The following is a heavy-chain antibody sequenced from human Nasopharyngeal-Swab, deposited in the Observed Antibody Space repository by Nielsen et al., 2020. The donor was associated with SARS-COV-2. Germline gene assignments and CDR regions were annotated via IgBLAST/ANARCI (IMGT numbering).Heavy chain of an antibody. J-gene: IGHJ3*02. V-gene: IGHV4-34*01. CDR3: ARSCRVVTAIRFAFDI. D-gene: IGHD2-21*02. Sequence: RQAPGKGLEWIGEINHSGSTNYNPSLKSQVTISVDTSKNQFSLKLSSVTAADTAVYYCARSCRVVTAIRFAFDIWGQGTMVTVSS. CDR2: INHSGST.